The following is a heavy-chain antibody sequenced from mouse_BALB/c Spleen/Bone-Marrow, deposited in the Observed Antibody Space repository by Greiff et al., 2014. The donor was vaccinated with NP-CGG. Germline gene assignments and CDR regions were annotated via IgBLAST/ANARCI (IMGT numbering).Heavy chain of an antibody. D-gene: IGHD2-1*01. V-gene: IGHV1-7*01. CDR1: GYTFTSYW. Sequence: QVQLKESGAELAKPGASVKMSCKASGYTFTSYWMHWVKQRPGQGLEWIGYINPSTGYTDYNQKSNDKATLTADKSSSTAYMQLSSLTSKDSAVYYCARGNPLYAMDYWGQGTSVTVPS. CDR3: ARGNPLYAMDY. J-gene: IGHJ4*01. CDR2: INPSTGYT.